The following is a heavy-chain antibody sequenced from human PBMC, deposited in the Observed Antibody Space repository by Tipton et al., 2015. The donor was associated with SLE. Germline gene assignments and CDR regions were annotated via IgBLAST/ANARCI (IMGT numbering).Heavy chain of an antibody. V-gene: IGHV4-31*03. D-gene: IGHD1-26*01. J-gene: IGHJ5*02. Sequence: TLSLTCTVSGGPINSGGYYWSWIRQHPGKCLEWIGYIYYTGSTFYNPSLNSRLTISVDTSKNQFSLKLSSVTAADTAVYYCARGQRGGMAGEWFKPWSQGTLVTVSS. CDR3: ARGQRGGMAGEWFKP. CDR1: GGPINSGGYY. CDR2: IYYTGST.